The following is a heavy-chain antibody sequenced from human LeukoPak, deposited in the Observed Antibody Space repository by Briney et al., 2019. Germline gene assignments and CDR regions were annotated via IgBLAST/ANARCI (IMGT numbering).Heavy chain of an antibody. Sequence: SQTLSLTCIVSGGSISSNNYWHWIRQHPGKGLEWLGYIYDTGYAYYNPSLRSRLTISVDASQNHFSLKLTSVTAADTAVYYCAREDNQYYDSSGSYSRYLDSWGQGTLVTVSS. CDR2: IYDTGYA. D-gene: IGHD3-22*01. J-gene: IGHJ4*02. V-gene: IGHV4-31*03. CDR3: AREDNQYYDSSGSYSRYLDS. CDR1: GGSISSNNY.